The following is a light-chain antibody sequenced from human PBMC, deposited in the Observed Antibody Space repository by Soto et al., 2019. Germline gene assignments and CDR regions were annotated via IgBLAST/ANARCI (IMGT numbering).Light chain of an antibody. CDR3: HQYGSSSYT. Sequence: EIVLTQSPGTLSLSPGERATLSCRASQSVSINSLAWYQQKPGQAPRLLIYSAASRATAIPDRFSGSGSGTDFTLTISRLEPEDFAVYYCHQYGSSSYTFGQGTNLEIK. CDR2: SAA. J-gene: IGKJ2*01. CDR1: QSVSINS. V-gene: IGKV3-20*01.